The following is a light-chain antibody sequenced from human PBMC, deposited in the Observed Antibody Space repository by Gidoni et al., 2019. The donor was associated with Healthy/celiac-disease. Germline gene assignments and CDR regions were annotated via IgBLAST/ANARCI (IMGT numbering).Light chain of an antibody. J-gene: IGKJ1*01. CDR1: QSVSSSY. Sequence: EIVLTQSPGTLSLSPGERATLSCRASQSVSSSYLAWYQQKPGQPPRLLIYGASSRATGLPDRFSGSGSGTDFTLTISRLEPEDFAVYYCQQYGSSPWTFGRGTKVEIK. V-gene: IGKV3-20*01. CDR2: GAS. CDR3: QQYGSSPWT.